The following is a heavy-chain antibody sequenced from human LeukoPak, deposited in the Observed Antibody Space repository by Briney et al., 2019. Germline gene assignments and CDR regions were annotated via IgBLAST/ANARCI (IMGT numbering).Heavy chain of an antibody. V-gene: IGHV1-18*01. D-gene: IGHD3-22*01. Sequence: ASVKVSCKASGYTFTSYGISWVRQAPGQGLEWMGWISAYNGNTNYAQKLQGRVTMTTDTSTSTAYMELRSLRSDDTAVYYCARVEAGSYYDSSGYPLDYWGQGTLVTVSS. J-gene: IGHJ4*02. CDR2: ISAYNGNT. CDR3: ARVEAGSYYDSSGYPLDY. CDR1: GYTFTSYG.